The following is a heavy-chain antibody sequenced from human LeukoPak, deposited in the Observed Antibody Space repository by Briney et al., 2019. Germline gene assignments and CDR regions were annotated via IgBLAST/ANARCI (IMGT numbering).Heavy chain of an antibody. CDR2: TRNKANSYTT. CDR3: ARGYWSGNYFDN. V-gene: IGHV3-72*01. CDR1: GFTFSDHS. D-gene: IGHD3-3*01. Sequence: GGSLRLSCAASGFTFSDHSMDWVRQAPGKGLEWVGRTRNKANSYTTEYAASVKGRFTISRDDSKNSLYLQMNSLKTEDTAVYYCARGYWSGNYFDNWGQGTLVTVSS. J-gene: IGHJ4*02.